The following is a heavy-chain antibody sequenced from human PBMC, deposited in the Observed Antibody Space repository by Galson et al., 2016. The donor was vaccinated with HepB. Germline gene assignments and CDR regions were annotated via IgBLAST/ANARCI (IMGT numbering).Heavy chain of an antibody. Sequence: SLRLSCAASGFSFSGYWMTWVRQAPGKGLEWVANIKSDGSVANYVDPVKGRFTVSRDNAKSSLSLQMDSLRVEDTAVYYCGHRTGGGYWGQGTLVTVSS. CDR1: GFSFSGYW. CDR2: IKSDGSVA. V-gene: IGHV3-7*01. D-gene: IGHD2-15*01. J-gene: IGHJ4*02. CDR3: GHRTGGGY.